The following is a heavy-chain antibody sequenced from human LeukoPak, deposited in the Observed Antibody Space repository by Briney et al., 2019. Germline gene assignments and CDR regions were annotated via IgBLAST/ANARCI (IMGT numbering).Heavy chain of an antibody. D-gene: IGHD3-22*01. CDR3: ARDYYDSSGYYDAFDI. Sequence: GASVKVSCKASGYTFTGYYMHWVRQAPGQGLEWMGWTNPNSGGTNYAQKFQGRVTMTRDTSISTAYMELSRLRSDDTAVYYCARDYYDSSGYYDAFDIWGQGTMVTVSS. CDR2: TNPNSGGT. V-gene: IGHV1-2*02. CDR1: GYTFTGYY. J-gene: IGHJ3*02.